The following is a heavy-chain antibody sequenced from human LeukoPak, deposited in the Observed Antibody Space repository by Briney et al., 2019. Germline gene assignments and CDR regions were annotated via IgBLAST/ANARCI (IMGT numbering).Heavy chain of an antibody. J-gene: IGHJ3*02. CDR3: ARVGGAIGSFGI. CDR2: IYYSGST. V-gene: IGHV4-59*01. D-gene: IGHD3-16*02. CDR1: GDSISSYY. Sequence: SETLSLTCTVSGDSISSYYLSWIRQPPGKGLEWIGYIYYSGSTSYNPSLKSRVSISVDTTKNQSSLKLNSVTAADTAVYYCARVGGAIGSFGIWGQGTMVTVSS.